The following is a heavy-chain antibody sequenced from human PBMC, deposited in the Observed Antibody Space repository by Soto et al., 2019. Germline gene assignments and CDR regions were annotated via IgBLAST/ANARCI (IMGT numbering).Heavy chain of an antibody. Sequence: PGGSLRLSCAASGFTFSTCAMNWVRQAPGKGLEWVSGISDSGVSSYYSDSVKGRFTISRDNSKNTLHLQMTSLRAEDTAVYYCAKQGNGYNTDYWGQGTLVTVSS. CDR3: AKQGNGYNTDY. CDR1: GFTFSTCA. CDR2: ISDSGVSS. J-gene: IGHJ4*02. D-gene: IGHD5-12*01. V-gene: IGHV3-23*01.